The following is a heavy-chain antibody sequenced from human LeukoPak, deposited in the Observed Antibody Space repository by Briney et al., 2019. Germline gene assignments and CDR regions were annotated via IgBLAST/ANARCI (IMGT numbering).Heavy chain of an antibody. J-gene: IGHJ4*02. CDR1: GFTVSTNY. CDR3: ASGSRGYYYDSSGNY. Sequence: PGGSLRLSCAASGFTVSTNYMSWVRQTPGKGLEWVSVIYSGGSTYYADSVKGRFAISRDNSKNTLYLQMNSLRAEDTAVYYCASGSRGYYYDSSGNYWGQGTLVTVSS. D-gene: IGHD3-22*01. CDR2: IYSGGST. V-gene: IGHV3-53*01.